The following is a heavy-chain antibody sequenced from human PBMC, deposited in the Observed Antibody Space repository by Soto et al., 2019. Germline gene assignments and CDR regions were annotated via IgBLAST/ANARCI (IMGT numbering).Heavy chain of an antibody. CDR3: ARAGRGYDYSNLIDY. CDR1: GGSISSSNW. Sequence: SETLSLTCAVSGGSISSSNWWSWVRQPPGKGLEWIGEIYHSGSTNYNPSLKSRVTISVDKSKNQFSLKLSSVTAADTAVYYCARAGRGYDYSNLIDYWGQGTLVTVSS. J-gene: IGHJ4*02. CDR2: IYHSGST. D-gene: IGHD4-4*01. V-gene: IGHV4-4*02.